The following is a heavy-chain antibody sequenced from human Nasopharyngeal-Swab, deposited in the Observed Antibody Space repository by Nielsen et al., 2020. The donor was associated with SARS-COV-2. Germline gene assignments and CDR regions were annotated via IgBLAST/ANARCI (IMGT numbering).Heavy chain of an antibody. CDR2: IYYSGST. Sequence: SETLSLTCTVSGGSISSGGYYWSWIRQHPGKGLEWIGYIYYSGSTYYNPSLKSRVTISVDTSKNQFSLRLSSVTAADTAVYYCAGDSSGYYYYAMDVWGQGTTVTVSS. CDR3: AGDSSGYYYYAMDV. J-gene: IGHJ6*02. D-gene: IGHD3-22*01. V-gene: IGHV4-31*03. CDR1: GGSISSGGYY.